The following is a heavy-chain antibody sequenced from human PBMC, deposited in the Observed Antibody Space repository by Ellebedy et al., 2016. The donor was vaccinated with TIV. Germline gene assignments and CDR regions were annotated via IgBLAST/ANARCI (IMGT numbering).Heavy chain of an antibody. D-gene: IGHD3-3*01. J-gene: IGHJ4*02. Sequence: SETLSLTXSVSGDSIINYYWTWVRQPAGKGLEWIGRSFTSGSPDYNPSLRSRVTMSVDTSRNQIYLELNSMTAADTAVYYCARGIRFGSGFDWGLDYWGQGILVTVSS. V-gene: IGHV4-4*07. CDR3: ARGIRFGSGFDWGLDY. CDR1: GDSIINYY. CDR2: SFTSGSP.